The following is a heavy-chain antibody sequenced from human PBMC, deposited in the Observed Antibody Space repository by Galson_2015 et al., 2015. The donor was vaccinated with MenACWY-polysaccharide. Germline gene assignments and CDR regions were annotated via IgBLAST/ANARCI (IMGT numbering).Heavy chain of an antibody. D-gene: IGHD3-16*01. V-gene: IGHV3-7*04. J-gene: IGHJ4*02. CDR3: ARRAVGDFDY. Sequence: YYVDSVKGRFTISRDNAKNSVYQQMNSLRAEDTAVYFCARRAVGDFDYWGQGTLVTVSS.